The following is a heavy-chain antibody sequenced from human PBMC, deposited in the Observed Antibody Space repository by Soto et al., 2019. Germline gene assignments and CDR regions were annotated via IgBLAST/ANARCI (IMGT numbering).Heavy chain of an antibody. CDR2: VSGSGDST. J-gene: IGHJ5*02. CDR1: AFTFSSYA. V-gene: IGHV3-23*01. Sequence: EVQLLESGGGLAQPGGSLRLSCAASAFTFSSYAMSWVRQAPGKGLEWVSAVSGSGDSTYYADSGKGRFTISRDNSKKTPYRQVNRLRAEDTGVYYCAEGRASDCAGCTQLSLGQGTLVTVSS. CDR3: AEGRASDCAGCTQLS. D-gene: IGHD2-21*02.